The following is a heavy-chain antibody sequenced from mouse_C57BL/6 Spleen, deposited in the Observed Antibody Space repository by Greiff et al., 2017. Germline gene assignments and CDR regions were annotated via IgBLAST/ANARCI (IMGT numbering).Heavy chain of an antibody. V-gene: IGHV1-69*01. Sequence: VQLQQPGAELVMPGASVKLSCKASGYTFTSYWMHWVKQRPGQGLEWIGEIDPSDSYTNYNQKFKGKSTLTVDKSSSTAYLQLSSLTSEDAAVYYVARSGDAWFAYWGQGTLVTVSA. J-gene: IGHJ3*01. CDR3: ARSGDAWFAY. CDR1: GYTFTSYW. D-gene: IGHD3-1*01. CDR2: IDPSDSYT.